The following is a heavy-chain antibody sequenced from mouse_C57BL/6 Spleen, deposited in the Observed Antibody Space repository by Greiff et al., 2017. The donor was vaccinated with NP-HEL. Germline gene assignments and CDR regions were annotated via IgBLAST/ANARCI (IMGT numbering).Heavy chain of an antibody. J-gene: IGHJ1*03. Sequence: QVQLQQPGAALVRPGSSVKLSCKASGYTFTSYWMDWVKQRPGQGLEWIGNIYPSDSETHYNQKFKDKATLTVDKSSSTAYMQLSSLTSEDSAVYYCARRDWDWYFDVWGTGTTVTVSS. V-gene: IGHV1-61*01. CDR3: ARRDWDWYFDV. CDR1: GYTFTSYW. D-gene: IGHD4-1*01. CDR2: IYPSDSET.